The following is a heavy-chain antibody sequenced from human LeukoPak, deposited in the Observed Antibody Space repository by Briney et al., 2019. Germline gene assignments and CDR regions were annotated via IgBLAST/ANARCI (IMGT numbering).Heavy chain of an antibody. CDR3: ARDHRYCSSTSCHRKGLIYYGMDV. CDR2: IYSGGST. CDR1: GFTVSSNY. J-gene: IGHJ6*02. V-gene: IGHV3-53*04. Sequence: GGSLRLSCAASGFTVSSNYMSWVRQAPGKGLEWVSVIYSGGSTYYADSVKGRFTISRHNSKNTLYLQMNSLRAEDTAVYYCARDHRYCSSTSCHRKGLIYYGMDVWGQGTTVTVSS. D-gene: IGHD2-2*01.